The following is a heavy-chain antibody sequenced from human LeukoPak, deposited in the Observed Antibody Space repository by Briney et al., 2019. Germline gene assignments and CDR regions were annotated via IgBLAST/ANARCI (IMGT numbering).Heavy chain of an antibody. Sequence: PSETLSLTCAVYGGSFSSYYWSWIRQPAGKGLEWIGRIHTSGSTNYNPSLKSRVTMSVDTSKNQFSLKLSSVTAADTTVYYCARDTYYYASGSYYTPYYMDVWGKGTTVTISS. CDR2: IHTSGST. CDR1: GGSFSSYY. J-gene: IGHJ6*03. CDR3: ARDTYYYASGSYYTPYYMDV. D-gene: IGHD3-10*01. V-gene: IGHV4-4*07.